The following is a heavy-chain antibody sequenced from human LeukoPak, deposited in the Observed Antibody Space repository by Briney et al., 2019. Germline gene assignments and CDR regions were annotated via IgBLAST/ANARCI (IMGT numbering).Heavy chain of an antibody. Sequence: GGSLRLSCAASGFTFNAYAMTWVRQAPGKGLEWVSSISGSGAGTYHADSVKGRFTISRDNSKNTLSLEMNSLRAEDTAAYYCAKNYGSGSGFGMDLWGQGTTVTVSS. CDR1: GFTFNAYA. V-gene: IGHV3-23*01. J-gene: IGHJ6*02. CDR2: ISGSGAGT. D-gene: IGHD3-10*01. CDR3: AKNYGSGSGFGMDL.